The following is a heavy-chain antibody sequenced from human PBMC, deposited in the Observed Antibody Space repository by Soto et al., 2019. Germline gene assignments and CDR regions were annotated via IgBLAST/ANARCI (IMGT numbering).Heavy chain of an antibody. D-gene: IGHD2-2*01. J-gene: IGHJ6*02. Sequence: QVQLVQSGAEVKKPGASVKVSCKASGYTFTGYYMHWVRQAPGQGLEWMGWINPNSGGTNYAQKFQGRVTMNRDTSISTAYMELSRLRSDDTAVYYCAREVVVVVPAATGDYYYGMDVWGQGTTVTVSS. CDR2: INPNSGGT. CDR1: GYTFTGYY. CDR3: AREVVVVVPAATGDYYYGMDV. V-gene: IGHV1-2*02.